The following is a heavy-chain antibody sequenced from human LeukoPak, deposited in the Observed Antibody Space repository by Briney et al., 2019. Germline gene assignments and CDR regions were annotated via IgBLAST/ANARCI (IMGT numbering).Heavy chain of an antibody. D-gene: IGHD3-3*01. J-gene: IGHJ4*02. V-gene: IGHV1-2*02. CDR2: INPNSGGT. CDR3: AREIKRITIFGVVISGGGY. CDR1: GYTFTGYY. Sequence: ASVKVSCKASGYTFTGYYMHWVRQAPGQGLEWMGWINPNSGGTNYAQKFQGRVTMTRDTSISTAYMELSRLRSDDTAVYYCAREIKRITIFGVVISGGGYWGQGTLVTVSS.